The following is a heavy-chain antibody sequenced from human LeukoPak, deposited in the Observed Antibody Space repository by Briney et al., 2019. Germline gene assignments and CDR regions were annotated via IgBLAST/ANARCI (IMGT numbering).Heavy chain of an antibody. V-gene: IGHV3-23*01. Sequence: GGSLRLSCAASGFTFSSYAMSWVRQAPGKGLESVSAISGSGGSTYYADSVKGRFTISRDNSKNTLYLQMNSLRAEDTAVYYCAPAAYVAGYFDYWGQGTLVTVSS. D-gene: IGHD2-2*01. CDR3: APAAYVAGYFDY. CDR1: GFTFSSYA. J-gene: IGHJ4*02. CDR2: ISGSGGST.